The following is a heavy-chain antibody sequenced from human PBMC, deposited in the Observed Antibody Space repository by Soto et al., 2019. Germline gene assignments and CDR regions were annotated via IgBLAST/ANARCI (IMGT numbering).Heavy chain of an antibody. V-gene: IGHV2-26*01. J-gene: IGHJ5*02. CDR1: GLSITDSEMG. CDR2: IDSSGEK. CDR3: ARRHLAVAVSPWFDP. Sequence: QVTLKESGPVLVKPTETLTLRCTVSGLSITDSEMGVSWVRQPPGQPLEWLAHIDSSGEKSYRTFLKCRLASSKDTTKSPILLTMTNMDPADTATYYCARRHLAVAVSPWFDPWGQVILVTASS.